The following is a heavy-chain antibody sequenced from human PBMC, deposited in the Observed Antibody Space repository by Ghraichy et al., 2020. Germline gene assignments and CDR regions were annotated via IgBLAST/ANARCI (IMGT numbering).Heavy chain of an antibody. CDR2: IYYTGST. CDR1: GGSITSYY. Sequence: SETLSLTCTVSGGSITSYYWSWIRQPPGKGLEWIGYIYYTGSTNYNPSLKSRATISVDTSKNQFSLKLSSVTAADTAVYYCAREYSDYLENWFDPWGQGTLVTVSS. J-gene: IGHJ5*02. D-gene: IGHD4-11*01. V-gene: IGHV4-59*01. CDR3: AREYSDYLENWFDP.